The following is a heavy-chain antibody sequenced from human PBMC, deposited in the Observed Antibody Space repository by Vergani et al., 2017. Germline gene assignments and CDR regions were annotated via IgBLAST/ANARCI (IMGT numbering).Heavy chain of an antibody. CDR3: ARMKGIIRRSDSLCWHDY. V-gene: IGHV4-61*01. CDR1: GGSVSSGSYY. CDR2: IYYSGST. Sequence: QVQLQESGPGLVKPSETLSLTCTVSGGSVSSGSYYWSWIRQPPGKGLEWIGYIYYSGSTNYNPSLKSRVTISVDTSKNQLSLKLSSVTAADTAVYYCARMKGIIRRSDSLCWHDYWGQGTLVTVSS. D-gene: IGHD2/OR15-2a*01. J-gene: IGHJ4*02.